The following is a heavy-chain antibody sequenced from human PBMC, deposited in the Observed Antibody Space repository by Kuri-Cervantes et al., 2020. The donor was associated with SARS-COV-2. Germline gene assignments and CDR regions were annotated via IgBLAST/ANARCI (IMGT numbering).Heavy chain of an antibody. Sequence: SETLSLTCTVSGGSISSDYWSWIRQPPGKGLEWIGFINYSGSSNYNPSLKSRVSISVDTSKNQFSLRLSSVTAADTAVYYCARLGSGWSGIDFWGQGTLVTVSS. D-gene: IGHD6-19*01. V-gene: IGHV4-59*12. CDR3: ARLGSGWSGIDF. CDR2: INYSGSS. J-gene: IGHJ4*02. CDR1: GGSISSDY.